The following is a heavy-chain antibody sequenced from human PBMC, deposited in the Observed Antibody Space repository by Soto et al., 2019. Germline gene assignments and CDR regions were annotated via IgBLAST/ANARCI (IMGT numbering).Heavy chain of an antibody. V-gene: IGHV3-23*01. CDR3: AKDRPVASAGAYDY. CDR1: GFTFRNFV. J-gene: IGHJ4*02. Sequence: EVQVLESGGGLVQPGGSLRLSCTASGFTFRNFVMSWVRQAPGKGLEWVSTVTDSGGSTYYADSVKGRFTISRDNSKNTLYLQMNRLRAEDTAVYYCAKDRPVASAGAYDYWGQGTLVTVSS. CDR2: VTDSGGST. D-gene: IGHD6-13*01.